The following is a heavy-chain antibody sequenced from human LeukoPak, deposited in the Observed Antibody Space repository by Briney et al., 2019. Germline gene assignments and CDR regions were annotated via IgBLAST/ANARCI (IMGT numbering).Heavy chain of an antibody. V-gene: IGHV3-7*03. CDR2: IKEDGSEK. CDR3: ARDHLPFDFDY. D-gene: IGHD3-10*01. Sequence: PGVSLRLSCAASGFTFSSHWMTWVRQAPGKGLEWVANIKEDGSEKYYVDSVKGRFTISRDNAKNSLYLQMNSLRAEDTAVYYCARDHLPFDFDYWGQGTLVTVSS. J-gene: IGHJ4*02. CDR1: GFTFSSHW.